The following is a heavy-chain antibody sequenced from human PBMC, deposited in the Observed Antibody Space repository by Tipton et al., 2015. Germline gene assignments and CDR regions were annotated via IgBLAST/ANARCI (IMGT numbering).Heavy chain of an antibody. CDR3: VRGVLLWFGGAPFDY. V-gene: IGHV3-9*01. CDR2: INWNSGMT. CDR1: GFTFDDYA. Sequence: SLRLSCAASGFTFDDYAMHWVRQAPGKGLEWVSLINWNSGMTAYADSVKGRFTISRDNAKNSLYLQMNSLRAEDTAVYYCVRGVLLWFGGAPFDYWGQGTLVTVSS. D-gene: IGHD3-10*01. J-gene: IGHJ4*02.